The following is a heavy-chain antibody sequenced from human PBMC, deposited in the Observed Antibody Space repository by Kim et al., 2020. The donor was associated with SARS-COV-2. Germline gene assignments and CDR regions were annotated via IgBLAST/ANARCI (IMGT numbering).Heavy chain of an antibody. CDR3: ARVLYRKYGTDV. J-gene: IGHJ6*02. CDR2: IKSDGSST. CDR1: GFTFSDYW. Sequence: GGSLRLSCAASGFTFSDYWMHWVRQAPGKGLVWVSRIKSDGSSTNYADSVKGRFTISRDNAKTTVYLQMNSLRAEDTAVYYCARVLYRKYGTDVWGQGTT. V-gene: IGHV3-74*01.